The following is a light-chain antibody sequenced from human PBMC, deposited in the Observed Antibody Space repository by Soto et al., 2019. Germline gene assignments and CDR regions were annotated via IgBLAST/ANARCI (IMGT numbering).Light chain of an antibody. Sequence: DIQMTQSPSTLSASVGDSVTITCRASQSISPWLACYQQKPGKAPTLLIYKASSLEGGVPSRFSGSGSGTDFNITISSLQPDDFATYYCQQYNTYPLTFGGGTTVEIK. CDR2: KAS. CDR1: QSISPW. CDR3: QQYNTYPLT. J-gene: IGKJ4*01. V-gene: IGKV1-5*03.